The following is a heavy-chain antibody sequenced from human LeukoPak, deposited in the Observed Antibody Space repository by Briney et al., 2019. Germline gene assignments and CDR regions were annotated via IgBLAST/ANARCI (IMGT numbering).Heavy chain of an antibody. J-gene: IGHJ3*02. V-gene: IGHV4-31*03. CDR1: GGSMSSGGYY. Sequence: SVPLSLTCTVSGGSMSSGGYYWSSICQHPGKGLEWIGYIYYCGSTYYNPSLKSRVTISVDTSKNQFSLKLSSVTAAGTAVYYCERDPSSLDAFDIRGQGTMVTVSS. CDR2: IYYCGST. CDR3: ERDPSSLDAFDI.